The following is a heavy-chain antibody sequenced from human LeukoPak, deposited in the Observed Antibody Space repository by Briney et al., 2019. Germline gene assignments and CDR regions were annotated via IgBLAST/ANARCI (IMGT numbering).Heavy chain of an antibody. J-gene: IGHJ5*02. CDR1: GYTFTGYY. CDR2: INPNSGGT. Sequence: ASVKVSCKASGYTFTGYYMHWVRQAPGQGPEWMGWINPNSGGTNYAQKFQGRVTMTRDTSISTAYMELSRLRSDDTAVYYCARDPSLRYYYDSSGYYNWFDPWGQGTLVTVSS. V-gene: IGHV1-2*02. D-gene: IGHD3-22*01. CDR3: ARDPSLRYYYDSSGYYNWFDP.